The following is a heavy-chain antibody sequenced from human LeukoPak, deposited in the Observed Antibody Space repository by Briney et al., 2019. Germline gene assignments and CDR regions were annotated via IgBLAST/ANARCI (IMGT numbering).Heavy chain of an antibody. Sequence: GASVKVSCKVSGYTLTELSMHWVRQAPGKGLEWMGGFDPEDGETIYAQKFQGRVTMTEGTSTDTAYMELSSLRSEDTAVYYCATPSFDSLLYYFDYWGQGTLVTVSS. CDR2: FDPEDGET. CDR3: ATPSFDSLLYYFDY. J-gene: IGHJ4*02. CDR1: GYTLTELS. D-gene: IGHD3-9*01. V-gene: IGHV1-24*01.